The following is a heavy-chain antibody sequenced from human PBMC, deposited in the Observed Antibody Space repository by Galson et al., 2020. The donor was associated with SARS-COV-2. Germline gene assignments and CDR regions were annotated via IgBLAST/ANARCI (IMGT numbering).Heavy chain of an antibody. D-gene: IGHD2-21*02. CDR2: INSSGST. CDR3: AGEENFFLVVTATRMCYFDY. J-gene: IGHJ4*02. V-gene: IGHV4-34*01. CDR1: GGSFSRYY. Sequence: SETLSPTCAVYGGSFSRYYLCWVRQPPGNRLECVGEINSSGSTNYNPSLKSRVTISVDTSKNHFSLKLSSVTAADAAVYYCAGEENFFLVVTATRMCYFDYWGRGTLATVSS.